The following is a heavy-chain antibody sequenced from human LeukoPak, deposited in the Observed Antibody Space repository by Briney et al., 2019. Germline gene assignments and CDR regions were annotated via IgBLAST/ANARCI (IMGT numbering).Heavy chain of an antibody. CDR2: ISSSSSYI. D-gene: IGHD6-19*01. CDR1: GFTFSSYS. V-gene: IGHV3-21*01. J-gene: IGHJ4*02. Sequence: GGSLRLSCAASGFTFSSYSINWVRQAPGKGLEWVSSISSSSSYIYYADSVKGRFTISRDNAKNTLYLQMNSLRAEDTAVYYCARVIAVAGNYYFDYWGQGTLVTVSS. CDR3: ARVIAVAGNYYFDY.